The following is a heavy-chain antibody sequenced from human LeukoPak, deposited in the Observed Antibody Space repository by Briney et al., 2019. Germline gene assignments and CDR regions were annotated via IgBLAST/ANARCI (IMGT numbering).Heavy chain of an antibody. J-gene: IGHJ4*02. V-gene: IGHV4-4*07. CDR1: GGPMSSYY. D-gene: IGHD6-13*01. CDR2: MYTSGST. CDR3: ATYDQQLAFDN. Sequence: SETLSLTCTVSGGPMSSYYWTWIRQPAGKGLEWVGRMYTSGSTNYNPSLKSRVTMSIDTSKKQFSLRLHSVTAADTAVYYCATYDQQLAFDNWGQGTLVTVSS.